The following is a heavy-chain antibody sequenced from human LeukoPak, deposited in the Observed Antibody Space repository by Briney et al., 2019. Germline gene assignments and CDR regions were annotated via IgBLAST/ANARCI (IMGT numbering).Heavy chain of an antibody. J-gene: IGHJ4*02. CDR1: GFTFSSYG. CDR2: ISYDGSNK. D-gene: IGHD1-26*01. CDR3: AVGATTIADY. V-gene: IGHV3-30*03. Sequence: GRSLRLSCAASGFTFSSYGMHWVRQAPGKGLEWVAVISYDGSNKYYADSVKGRFTISRDNAKNSLYLQMNSLRAEDTAVYYCAVGATTIADYWGQGTLVTVSS.